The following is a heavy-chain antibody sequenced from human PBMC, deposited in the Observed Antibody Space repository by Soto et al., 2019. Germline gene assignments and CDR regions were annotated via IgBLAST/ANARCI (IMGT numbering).Heavy chain of an antibody. Sequence: QITLKESGPPLVKPTQTLTLTCTFSGISLSTSGVGVGWIRQPPGKALEWLALIYWDDDKRYSPSLKSRLTITKDTSKNQVVLTMTTMDPVDTATYYCAHSGAMALIDYWGQGTLVTVSS. D-gene: IGHD5-18*01. CDR2: IYWDDDK. CDR1: GISLSTSGVG. J-gene: IGHJ4*02. CDR3: AHSGAMALIDY. V-gene: IGHV2-5*02.